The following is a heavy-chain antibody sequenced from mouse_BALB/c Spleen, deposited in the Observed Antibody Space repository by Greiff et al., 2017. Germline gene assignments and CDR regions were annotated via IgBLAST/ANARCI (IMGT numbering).Heavy chain of an antibody. CDR3: ARYSYGYGYFDV. CDR2: ISSGGGNT. Sequence: EVKLVESGGGLVKPGGSLKLSCAASGFTFSSYTMSWVRQTPEKRLEWVATISSGGGNTYYPDSVKGRFTISRDNAKNNLYLQMSSLRSEDTALYYCARYSYGYGYFDVWGAGTTVTVSS. V-gene: IGHV5-9*03. J-gene: IGHJ1*01. D-gene: IGHD1-1*01. CDR1: GFTFSSYT.